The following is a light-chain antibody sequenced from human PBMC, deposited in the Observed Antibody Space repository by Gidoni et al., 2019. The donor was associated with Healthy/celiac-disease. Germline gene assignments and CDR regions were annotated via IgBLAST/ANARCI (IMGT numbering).Light chain of an antibody. CDR1: QSISSW. CDR3: QQYNSYLWT. V-gene: IGKV1-5*01. J-gene: IGKJ1*01. CDR2: DAS. Sequence: DIQMTQSPSTLSASVGDRVTITCRASQSISSWLAWYQQKPGKDPKLLIYDASSLESGVPSRFSGSGSGTEFTLTISSLQPDYFATYYCQQYNSYLWTFGQGTKVEIK.